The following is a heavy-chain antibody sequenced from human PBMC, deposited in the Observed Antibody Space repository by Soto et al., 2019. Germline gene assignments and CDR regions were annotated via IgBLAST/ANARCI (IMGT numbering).Heavy chain of an antibody. CDR2: ISSSSSTI. CDR3: ARETQWLNWFDP. D-gene: IGHD6-19*01. J-gene: IGHJ5*02. CDR1: GFTFSSYS. Sequence: EVQLVESGGGLVQPGGSLRLSCAASGFTFSSYSMNWVGQAPGKGREWVSYISSSSSTIYYADSVKGRFTISRDNAKNSLYLQMNSLRAEDTAVYYCARETQWLNWFDPWGQGTLVTVSS. V-gene: IGHV3-48*01.